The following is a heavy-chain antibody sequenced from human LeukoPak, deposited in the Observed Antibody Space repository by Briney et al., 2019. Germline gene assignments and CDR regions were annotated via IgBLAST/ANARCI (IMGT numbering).Heavy chain of an antibody. CDR3: ARDPGYSYGYDY. J-gene: IGHJ4*02. CDR1: GFTFSNYA. V-gene: IGHV3-66*01. Sequence: PGGSLRLSCAASGFTFSNYAMSWVRQAPGKGLDWVSIIYSDGRTFYADSVKGRFTISRDNSKNTVYLQMNSLRVEDTAVYYCARDPGYSYGYDYWGQGTLVTVSS. CDR2: IYSDGRT. D-gene: IGHD5-18*01.